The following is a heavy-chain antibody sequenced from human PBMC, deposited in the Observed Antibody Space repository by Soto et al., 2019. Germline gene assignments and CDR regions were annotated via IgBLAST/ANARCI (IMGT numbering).Heavy chain of an antibody. V-gene: IGHV4-61*01. Sequence: QVQLQESGPGLVKPSETLSLTCTVSGGSVSSGSYYWSWIRQPPGKGLEWIGYIYYSGSTNYNPSLKSRVTISVDTSKNQFSLKLSSVTAADTAVYYCARGEYSSSWHGMDVWGQGTTVTVSS. CDR1: GGSVSSGSYY. CDR2: IYYSGST. CDR3: ARGEYSSSWHGMDV. D-gene: IGHD6-13*01. J-gene: IGHJ6*02.